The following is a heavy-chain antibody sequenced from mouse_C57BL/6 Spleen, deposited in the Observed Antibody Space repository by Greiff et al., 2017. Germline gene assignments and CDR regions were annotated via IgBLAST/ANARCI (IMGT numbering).Heavy chain of an antibody. J-gene: IGHJ3*01. V-gene: IGHV3-6*01. Sequence: EVKLMESGPGLVKPSQSLSLTCSVTGYSITSGYYWNWIRQFPGNKLEWMGYISYDGSNNYNPTLKNRISITRDTSKNQFFLKLNSVTTEDTATYYCARDEYGNWFAYWGQGTLVTVSA. CDR1: GYSITSGYY. CDR2: ISYDGSN. D-gene: IGHD2-10*02. CDR3: ARDEYGNWFAY.